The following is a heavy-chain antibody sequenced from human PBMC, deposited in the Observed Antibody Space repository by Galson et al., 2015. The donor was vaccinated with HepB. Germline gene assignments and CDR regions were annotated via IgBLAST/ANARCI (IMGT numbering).Heavy chain of an antibody. J-gene: IGHJ3*02. Sequence: SLRLSCAASGFTFSSYGMHWVRQAPGKGLEWVAVIWYDGSNKYYADSVKGRFTISRDNSKNTLYLQMNSLRAEDTAVYYCARDSSHYYYDSSGGFDIWGQGTMVTVSS. CDR2: IWYDGSNK. CDR1: GFTFSSYG. CDR3: ARDSSHYYYDSSGGFDI. V-gene: IGHV3-33*01. D-gene: IGHD3-22*01.